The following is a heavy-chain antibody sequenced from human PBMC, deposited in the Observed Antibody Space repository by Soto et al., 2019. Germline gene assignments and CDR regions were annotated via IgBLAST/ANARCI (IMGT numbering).Heavy chain of an antibody. Sequence: QVQLVQSGAEVKKPGASVKVSCKASGYTFTSYDINWVRQATGQGLEWMGWMNPNSGNTGYAQKFQGRVTMTRNTSISTAYRELSSLRSEDTAVYYCARVCGTRLRFLEWLPRKNWFDPWGQGTLVTVSS. CDR2: MNPNSGNT. V-gene: IGHV1-8*01. J-gene: IGHJ5*02. CDR3: ARVCGTRLRFLEWLPRKNWFDP. CDR1: GYTFTSYD. D-gene: IGHD3-3*01.